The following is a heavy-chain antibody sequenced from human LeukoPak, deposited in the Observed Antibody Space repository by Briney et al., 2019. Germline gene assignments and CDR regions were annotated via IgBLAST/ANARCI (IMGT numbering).Heavy chain of an antibody. CDR1: GSTFSSYA. CDR2: ISGSGGST. Sequence: GGPLRLSCAASGSTFSSYARSWVRQAPGKGLEWVSAISGSGGSTYYADSVKGGFTISRDNSKNTLYLQMNRLRGEDAAVYYCAKEIGGGYFDYWGQGTLVSVSS. J-gene: IGHJ4*02. D-gene: IGHD3-16*01. V-gene: IGHV3-23*01. CDR3: AKEIGGGYFDY.